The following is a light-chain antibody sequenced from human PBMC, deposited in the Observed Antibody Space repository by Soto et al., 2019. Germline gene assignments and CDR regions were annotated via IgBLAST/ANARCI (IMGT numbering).Light chain of an antibody. V-gene: IGKV2-24*01. CDR1: QSLVYSDGNSY. CDR3: LHATQSRT. CDR2: QVS. Sequence: DIVLTQTPLSSPVTLGQPASISCRSSQSLVYSDGNSYLSWLQQRPGQPLRLRIYQVSERFSGVPDRFSGIGAGTDFTLKISRVEPEDVGVYYCLHATQSRTFGQGTRLEIK. J-gene: IGKJ5*01.